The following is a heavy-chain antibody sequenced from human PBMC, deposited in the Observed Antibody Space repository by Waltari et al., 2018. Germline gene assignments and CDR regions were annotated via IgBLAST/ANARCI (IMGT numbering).Heavy chain of an antibody. CDR2: INPNSGGT. CDR1: GYTFTGYY. V-gene: IGHV1-2*02. J-gene: IGHJ6*02. Sequence: QVQLVQSGAEVKKPGASVQVSCTASGYTFTGYYMHWVRQAPGQGVAWMGWINPNSGGTNYAQKFQGRVTMTRDTSISTAYMELSRLRSDDTAVYYCARDEIIGNSIYYYYGMDVWGQGTTVTVSS. CDR3: ARDEIIGNSIYYYYGMDV. D-gene: IGHD4-4*01.